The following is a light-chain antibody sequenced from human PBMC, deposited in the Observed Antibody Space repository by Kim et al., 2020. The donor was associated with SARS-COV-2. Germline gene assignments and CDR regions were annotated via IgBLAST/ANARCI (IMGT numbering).Light chain of an antibody. CDR1: QAIGNY. J-gene: IGKJ1*01. V-gene: IGKV1-9*01. CDR2: GAS. Sequence: DIQLTQSPSFLSASVGDRVTITCRASQAIGNYLAWYQQDPGKAPKLLIYGASTLQTGVPSRFSGTGSRTEFTLTISSLQPEDFTTYSCQQYNVLPRTFGQGTKVEIK. CDR3: QQYNVLPRT.